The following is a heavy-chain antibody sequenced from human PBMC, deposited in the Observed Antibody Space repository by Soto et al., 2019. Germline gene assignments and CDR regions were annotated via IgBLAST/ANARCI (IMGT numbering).Heavy chain of an antibody. V-gene: IGHV4-59*08. Sequence: SETLSLTCTVSGGSISSYYWSWIRQPPGKGLEWIGYIYYSGRTNYNPSLKSRVNISVDTSKNQFSLKLSSVTAADTAVYYCARRYGGNLDYWGQGTLVTVS. CDR2: IYYSGRT. D-gene: IGHD1-26*01. CDR3: ARRYGGNLDY. J-gene: IGHJ4*02. CDR1: GGSISSYY.